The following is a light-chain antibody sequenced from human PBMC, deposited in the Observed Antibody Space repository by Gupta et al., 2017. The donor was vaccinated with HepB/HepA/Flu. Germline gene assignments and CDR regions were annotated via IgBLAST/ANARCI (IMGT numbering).Light chain of an antibody. V-gene: IGKV1-39*01. J-gene: IGKJ1*01. Sequence: DIQMTQSPSSLSTSVGDRVTITCRASLSISNYLNWFQQIPGKAPKLLIYAASSLQSGVPSRCIGGGSGTEVTPTISSLQPEEFATDYCQQNYNTPFTFGQGTXVEIK. CDR1: LSISNY. CDR3: QQNYNTPFT. CDR2: AAS.